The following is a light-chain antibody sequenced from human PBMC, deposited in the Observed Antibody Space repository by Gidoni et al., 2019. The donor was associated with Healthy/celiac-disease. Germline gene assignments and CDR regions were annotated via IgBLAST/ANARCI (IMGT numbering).Light chain of an antibody. CDR3: MQALQTLLT. CDR1: QSLLYSNGYNY. CDR2: LGS. Sequence: DIVMTQSPLSLPVTPGEPASISCRSSQSLLYSNGYNYLDWYLQKPGQSPQLLIYLGSNRASGVPDRFSGSGSGTDFTLKISRVEAEDVGVYYCMQALQTLLTFGGGTKVEIK. J-gene: IGKJ4*01. V-gene: IGKV2-28*01.